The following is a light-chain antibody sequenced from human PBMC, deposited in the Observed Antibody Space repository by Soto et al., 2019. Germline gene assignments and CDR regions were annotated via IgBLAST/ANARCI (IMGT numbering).Light chain of an antibody. J-gene: IGKJ1*01. Sequence: EVVMTQSPATLSVSPGERATLSCRASQSVNSNLAWYQQNLGQDPRLLIYGASTRATGIPARFSGSGSVAEFTLTISSLPSEDSAVYHCQPYNNWRRTFGQGTKVDIK. CDR1: QSVNSN. CDR2: GAS. V-gene: IGKV3D-15*01. CDR3: QPYNNWRRT.